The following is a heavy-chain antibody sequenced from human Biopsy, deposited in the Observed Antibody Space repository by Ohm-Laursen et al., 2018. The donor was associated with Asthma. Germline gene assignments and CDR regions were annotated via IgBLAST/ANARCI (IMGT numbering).Heavy chain of an antibody. CDR2: IWYDGRKK. Sequence: GSLRLSCAASGITFSTYGMHWVRQAPGKGLEWVSFIWYDGRKKTYADSVKGRFTISRDNSKNMLFLQMNSLRAEDTAVYYCLRDTLGYYLDIWGQGTQVTVSS. CDR1: GITFSTYG. V-gene: IGHV3-30*02. CDR3: LRDTLGYYLDI. D-gene: IGHD5-12*01. J-gene: IGHJ4*02.